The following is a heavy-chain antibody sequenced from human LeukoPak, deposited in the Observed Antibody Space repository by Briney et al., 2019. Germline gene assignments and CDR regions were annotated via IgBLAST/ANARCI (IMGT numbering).Heavy chain of an antibody. J-gene: IGHJ4*02. D-gene: IGHD3-10*01. V-gene: IGHV3-53*01. CDR2: IYSGGST. CDR1: GFTDSSNY. CDR3: ARDPHRSKGGLGELWN. Sequence: GGSLRLSCAASGFTDSSNYMSWVRQAPGKGLEWVSVIYSGGSTYCADSVKGRFTISRDNSKNTLYLQMNSLRAEDTAVYYCARDPHRSKGGLGELWNWGQGTLVTVSS.